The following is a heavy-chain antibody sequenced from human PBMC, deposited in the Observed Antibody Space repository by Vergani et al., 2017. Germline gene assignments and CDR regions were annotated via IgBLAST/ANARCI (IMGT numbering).Heavy chain of an antibody. V-gene: IGHV4-39*01. CDR3: AGRSPSYADYLVVAIDS. J-gene: IGHJ3*02. D-gene: IGHD4-17*01. Sequence: QLQLQESGPGLVKPSETLSLTCTVSGGSISSSCYYWGWIRQPPGEGLAGIGSIYYSGCTYYNPPLKSIVTLSVDTAKNKFSLKLTSVTSADTAVYYCAGRSPSYADYLVVAIDSWGQGTMATVSS. CDR1: GGSISSSCYY. CDR2: IYYSGCT.